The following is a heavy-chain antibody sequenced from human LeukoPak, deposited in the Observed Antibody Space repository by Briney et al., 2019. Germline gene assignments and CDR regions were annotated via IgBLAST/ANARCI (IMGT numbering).Heavy chain of an antibody. J-gene: IGHJ4*02. CDR2: IGGSGVSA. CDR3: AKESSGWDPYFFDY. CDR1: GFTFSNAW. Sequence: GGSLRLSCAASGFTFSNAWMSWVRQALGKGLEWVSAIGGSGVSAYYADSVKGRFTVSRDNSKNTMYLQMYSLRGEDTAVYYCAKESSGWDPYFFDYWGQGTLVTVSS. V-gene: IGHV3-23*01. D-gene: IGHD6-19*01.